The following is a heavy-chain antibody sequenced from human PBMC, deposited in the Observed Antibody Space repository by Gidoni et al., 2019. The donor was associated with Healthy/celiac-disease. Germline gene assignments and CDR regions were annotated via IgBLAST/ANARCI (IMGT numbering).Heavy chain of an antibody. J-gene: IGHJ4*02. Sequence: QVQLVESGGGLVKPGGSLSLSCAASGFPFSDYYMSWRRQAPGKGLEWVSYISSSGSTIYYADSVKGRFTISRDNAKNSLYLQMNSLRAEDTAVYYCAREAIPNWNYPAGGLDYWGQGTLVTVSS. CDR1: GFPFSDYY. CDR3: AREAIPNWNYPAGGLDY. D-gene: IGHD1-7*01. CDR2: ISSSGSTI. V-gene: IGHV3-11*01.